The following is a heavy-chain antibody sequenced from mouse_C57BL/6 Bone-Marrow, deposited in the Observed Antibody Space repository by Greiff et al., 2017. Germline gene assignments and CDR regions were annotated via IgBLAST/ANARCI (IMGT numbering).Heavy chain of an antibody. CDR2: IHPNSGST. D-gene: IGHD2-10*02. Sequence: QVQLQQPGAELVKPGASVKLSCKASGYTFTSYWMHWVKQRPGQGLEWIGMIHPNSGSTNYNEKFKSKATLTVDKSSSTAYMQLSSLTSEDSAVYYGARSADSIYAMDYWGQGTSVTVSS. J-gene: IGHJ4*01. V-gene: IGHV1-64*01. CDR1: GYTFTSYW. CDR3: ARSADSIYAMDY.